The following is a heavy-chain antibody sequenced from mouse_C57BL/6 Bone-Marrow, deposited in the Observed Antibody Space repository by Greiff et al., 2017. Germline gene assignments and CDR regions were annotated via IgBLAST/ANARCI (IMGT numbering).Heavy chain of an antibody. CDR3: TSITSEY. V-gene: IGHV1-15*01. J-gene: IGHJ2*01. D-gene: IGHD1-1*01. CDR2: IDPETGGT. CDR1: GYTFTAYE. Sequence: QVQLKQSGAELVRPGASVTLSCTASGYTFTAYEMHWVKQTPVHGLEWIGAIDPETGGTAYNQTFKGKAILTADKSSSTAYMELRSLTSEDSAVYYCTSITSEYWGQGTTLTVSS.